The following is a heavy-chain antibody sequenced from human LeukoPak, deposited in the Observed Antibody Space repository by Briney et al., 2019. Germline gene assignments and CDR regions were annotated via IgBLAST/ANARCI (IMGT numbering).Heavy chain of an antibody. J-gene: IGHJ5*02. CDR2: ISGSGGTT. V-gene: IGHV3-23*01. CDR3: ARGLGSGNEVGNWFDP. D-gene: IGHD3-10*01. CDR1: GFTFSSHA. Sequence: GGSLRLSCAASGFTFSSHAMTWVRQAPGKGLEWVSVISGSGGTTFYADSGMGRFTISRDNSKNTLYLQMNSLRAEDTAVYYCARGLGSGNEVGNWFDPWGQGTLVTVSS.